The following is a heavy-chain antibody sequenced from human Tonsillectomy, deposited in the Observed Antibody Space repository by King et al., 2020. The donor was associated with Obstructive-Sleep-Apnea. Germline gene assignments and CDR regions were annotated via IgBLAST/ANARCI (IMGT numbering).Heavy chain of an antibody. CDR2: SSSSSNSI. Sequence: QLVQSGGGPVKPGGSLRLSCAASGFTFSSYSMNWVRQAPGKGLEWVSSSSSSSNSIYYADSVKGRFTIPRDNAKNSPSLQMNSLRVEDTAVYYCARAVDEMTTSTPKYYYYGMDVWGQGTTVTVSS. D-gene: IGHD5-24*01. CDR1: GFTFSSYS. J-gene: IGHJ6*02. CDR3: ARAVDEMTTSTPKYYYYGMDV. V-gene: IGHV3-21*01.